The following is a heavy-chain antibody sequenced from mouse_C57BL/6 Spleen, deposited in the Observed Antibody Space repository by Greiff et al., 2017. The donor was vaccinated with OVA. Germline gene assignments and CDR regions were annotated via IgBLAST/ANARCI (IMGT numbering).Heavy chain of an antibody. D-gene: IGHD2-1*01. CDR3: ARHETYGNYAWFAY. V-gene: IGHV5-6*01. J-gene: IGHJ3*01. CDR1: GFTFSSYG. CDR2: ISSGGSYT. Sequence: EVMLVESGGDLVKPGGSLKLSCAASGFTFSSYGMSWVRQTPDKRLEWVATISSGGSYTYYPDSVKGRFTISRDNAKNTLYLQMISLKSGDTAMYYCARHETYGNYAWFAYWGQGTLVTVSA.